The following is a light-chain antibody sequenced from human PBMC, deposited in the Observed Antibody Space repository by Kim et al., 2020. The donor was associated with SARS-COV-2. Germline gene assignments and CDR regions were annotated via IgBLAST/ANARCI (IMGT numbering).Light chain of an antibody. Sequence: SPGERATPRRGASESPGAALAWYQQKPGRAPRLLIYKAWSRATGIPARFSGSGSGTDFTLSVTSIELEDSAVYFCQQYLSWPLTFGGGTKVDIK. CDR2: KAW. CDR3: QQYLSWPLT. J-gene: IGKJ4*01. V-gene: IGKV3-11*01. CDR1: ESPGAA.